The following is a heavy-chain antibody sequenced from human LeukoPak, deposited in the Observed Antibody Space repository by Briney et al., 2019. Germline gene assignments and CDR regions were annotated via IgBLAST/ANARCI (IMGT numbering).Heavy chain of an antibody. CDR3: ARAVTSTEGY. Sequence: GGSLRLSCAASGFNFNTYWMTWVRQAPGMGLEWVASLNEDGNRKYYVDSVKGRFTISRDNARKSLYLEMNSLRAEDTAVYYCARAVTSTEGYWGQGTLVTVSS. V-gene: IGHV3-7*03. CDR1: GFNFNTYW. CDR2: LNEDGNRK. J-gene: IGHJ4*02.